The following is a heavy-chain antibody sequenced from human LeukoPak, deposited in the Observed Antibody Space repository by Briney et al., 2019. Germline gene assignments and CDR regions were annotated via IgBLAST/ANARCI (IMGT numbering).Heavy chain of an antibody. CDR2: INAYNGNT. CDR1: GYTFIIYG. V-gene: IGHV1-18*01. Sequence: ASVTLSCKAAGYTFIIYGISWVRQAPGQGLEWMGWINAYNGNTNYAQKLQGRVTMTTDTSTSTAYMELRSLRSDDKAVYYCARAHCSRGSCYSFSSYYYYMDVWGKGTTVTVSS. CDR3: ARAHCSRGSCYSFSSYYYYMDV. J-gene: IGHJ6*03. D-gene: IGHD2-15*01.